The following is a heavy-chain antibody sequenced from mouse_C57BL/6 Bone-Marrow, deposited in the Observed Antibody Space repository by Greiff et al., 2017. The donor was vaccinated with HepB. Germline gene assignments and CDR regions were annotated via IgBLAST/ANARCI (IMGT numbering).Heavy chain of an antibody. CDR2: INPSSGYT. CDR1: GYTFTSYT. CDR3: AFYDYDYFDY. Sequence: QVQLKESGAELARPGASVKMSCKASGYTFTSYTMHWVKQRPGQGLEWIGYINPSSGYTKYNQKFKDKATLTADKSSSTAYMQLRSLTSEDSAVYYCAFYDYDYFDYWGQGTTLTVSS. J-gene: IGHJ2*01. D-gene: IGHD2-4*01. V-gene: IGHV1-4*01.